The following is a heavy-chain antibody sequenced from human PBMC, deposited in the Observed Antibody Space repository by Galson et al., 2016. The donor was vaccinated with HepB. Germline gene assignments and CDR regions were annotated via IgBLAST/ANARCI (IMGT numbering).Heavy chain of an antibody. CDR1: GFTVSDSY. V-gene: IGHV3-53*01. CDR2: IFGGGAT. CDR3: ARGTAVLAGDAFDI. Sequence: SLRLSCAASGFTVSDSYMGWVRQAPGKGLIWASVIFGGGATYYADSAKGRFTISRDNSKNTLNLQMNSLRAEDTAVYYCARGTAVLAGDAFDIWGQGTLVTVSS. J-gene: IGHJ3*02. D-gene: IGHD1-1*01.